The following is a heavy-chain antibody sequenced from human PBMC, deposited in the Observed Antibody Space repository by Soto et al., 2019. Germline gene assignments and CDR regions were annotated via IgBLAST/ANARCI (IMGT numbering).Heavy chain of an antibody. J-gene: IGHJ4*02. CDR1: GGTFSSYA. Sequence: ASVKVSCKASGGTFSSYAISWVRQAPGQGLEWMGGIIPIFGTANYAQKFQGRVTITADESTSTAYMELSSLRSEDTAVYYCARDGSGAPGNPWYWGQGTLVTVSS. V-gene: IGHV1-69*13. D-gene: IGHD1-26*01. CDR3: ARDGSGAPGNPWY. CDR2: IIPIFGTA.